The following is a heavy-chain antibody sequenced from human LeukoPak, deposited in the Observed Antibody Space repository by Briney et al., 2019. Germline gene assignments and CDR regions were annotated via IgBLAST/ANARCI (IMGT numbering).Heavy chain of an antibody. CDR2: INPSGGTT. V-gene: IGHV1-46*01. Sequence: GASVKVSCKASGYSFSKYSINWVRQAPGQGLEWMGIINPSGGTTRYAQKFQGRVTMTRDTSTSTVYMEVNSLRAEDTAVFYCARPYASGWHTPFPLDSWGQGTLVTVSS. J-gene: IGHJ4*02. CDR1: GYSFSKYS. D-gene: IGHD6-19*01. CDR3: ARPYASGWHTPFPLDS.